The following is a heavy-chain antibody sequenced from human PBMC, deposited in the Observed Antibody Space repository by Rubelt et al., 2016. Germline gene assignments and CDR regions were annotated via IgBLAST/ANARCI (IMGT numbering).Heavy chain of an antibody. J-gene: IGHJ4*02. D-gene: IGHD5-12*01. Sequence: GLEWVSYISSSGSTIYYADSVKGRFTISRDNAKNSLYLPMNSLRAEDTAGYYCAGNGGYDLFDYWGQGTLVTVSS. CDR2: ISSSGSTI. CDR3: AGNGGYDLFDY. V-gene: IGHV3-48*03.